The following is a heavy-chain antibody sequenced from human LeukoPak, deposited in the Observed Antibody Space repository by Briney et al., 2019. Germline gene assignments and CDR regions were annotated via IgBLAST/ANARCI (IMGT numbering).Heavy chain of an antibody. D-gene: IGHD3-3*01. Sequence: GGSLRLSCAASGFTFSSYWMHWVRQAPGKGLVWVSRINSDGSSTSYADSVKGRFTISRDNAKNTLYLQMNSLRAEDTAVYYCARGYDFWSPGYWGQGTLVTVSS. CDR3: ARGYDFWSPGY. V-gene: IGHV3-74*01. J-gene: IGHJ4*02. CDR1: GFTFSSYW. CDR2: INSDGSST.